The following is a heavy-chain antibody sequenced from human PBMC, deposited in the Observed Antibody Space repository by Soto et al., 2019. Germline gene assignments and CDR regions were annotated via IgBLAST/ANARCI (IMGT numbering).Heavy chain of an antibody. CDR3: GSALETGDY. J-gene: IGHJ4*02. CDR2: IWYDGSNK. V-gene: IGHV3-33*01. D-gene: IGHD3-10*01. Sequence: QVQLVESGGGVVQPGRSLRLSCAASGFTFSNYGMHWVRQAPGKGPEWVAVIWYDGSNKDYADSVKGRFTISRDNSKNTQYLEMNRLRAEATAVYYCGSALETGDYWGQGTLVTVSS. CDR1: GFTFSNYG.